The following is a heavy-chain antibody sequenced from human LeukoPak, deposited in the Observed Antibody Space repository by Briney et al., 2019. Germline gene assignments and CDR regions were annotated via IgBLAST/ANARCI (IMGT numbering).Heavy chain of an antibody. CDR1: GFTFSSYS. J-gene: IGHJ4*02. V-gene: IGHV3-21*01. Sequence: GGSLRLSCAASGFTFSSYSMNWVRQAPGKGLEWVSSISSSSSYIYYADSVKGRFTISRDNAKNSLYLQMNSLRAEDTAVYYCARAQIYGSGSFSYWGQGTLVTVSS. CDR3: ARAQIYGSGSFSY. D-gene: IGHD3-10*01. CDR2: ISSSSSYI.